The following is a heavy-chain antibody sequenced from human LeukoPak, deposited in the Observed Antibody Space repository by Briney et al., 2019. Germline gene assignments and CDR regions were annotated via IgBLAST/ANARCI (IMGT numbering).Heavy chain of an antibody. CDR1: GLTFQDYA. Sequence: GGSLRLSCAASGLTFQDYAMHWVRQAPGKGLECVALISGDGDTTSYTDSVKGRFTVYRDNSKNSLYLRMDSLTTEDTGLYYCTKVADSGSYYRAFELWGQGTMVTVSS. CDR2: ISGDGDTT. V-gene: IGHV3-43*02. D-gene: IGHD3-10*01. J-gene: IGHJ3*01. CDR3: TKVADSGSYYRAFEL.